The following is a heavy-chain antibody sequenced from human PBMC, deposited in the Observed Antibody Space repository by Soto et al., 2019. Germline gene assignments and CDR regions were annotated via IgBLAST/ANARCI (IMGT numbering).Heavy chain of an antibody. D-gene: IGHD6-19*01. Sequence: GSLRLSCAASGFTFSSYWMHWVRQAPGKGLEWVAQAKRKAAGGAIDYAAPVKGRFIISRDDSKNMAYLQMNSLKIEDAALYYCTTGYGSDWYGWGQGTLVTVSS. J-gene: IGHJ4*02. V-gene: IGHV3-15*01. CDR2: AKRKAAGGAI. CDR3: TTGYGSDWYG. CDR1: GFTFSSYW.